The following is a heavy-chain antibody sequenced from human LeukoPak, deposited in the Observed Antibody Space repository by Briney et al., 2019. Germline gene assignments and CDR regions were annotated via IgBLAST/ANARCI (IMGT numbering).Heavy chain of an antibody. D-gene: IGHD6-13*01. CDR3: VRRGYTSSWYYFDY. CDR2: ISSGGTT. CDR1: GFTFNTYE. Sequence: PGGSLRLSCAASGFTFNTYEMNWVRQAPGKGLEWVSYISSGGTTIYADSVKGRFSVSRDNTKNSLFLQMNSLRAEDTAVYYCVRRGYTSSWYYFDYWGQGTLVTVSS. V-gene: IGHV3-48*03. J-gene: IGHJ4*02.